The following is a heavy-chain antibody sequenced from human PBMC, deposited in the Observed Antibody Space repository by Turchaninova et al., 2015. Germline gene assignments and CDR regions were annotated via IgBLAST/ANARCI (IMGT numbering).Heavy chain of an antibody. V-gene: IGHV1-2*06. J-gene: IGHJ4*02. CDR1: GSRFPGYV. D-gene: IGHD3-3*01. Sequence: QAHLVQLGAEGTKPGASVTVSGKASGSRFPGYVIHWVQQTPGQVLDWCVRRNPNRSGTQYARKIQGRITMTRDTSIITAYMELSRLRYDDPAVYYCARVSRIAIFGVVPYYFDYWCQGTLVTVSS. CDR2: RNPNRSGT. CDR3: ARVSRIAIFGVVPYYFDY.